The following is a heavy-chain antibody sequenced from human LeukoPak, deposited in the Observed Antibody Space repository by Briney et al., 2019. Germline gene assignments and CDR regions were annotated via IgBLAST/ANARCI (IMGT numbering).Heavy chain of an antibody. J-gene: IGHJ4*02. D-gene: IGHD3-22*01. Sequence: SVKVSCKASGGTFSSYAISWVRQAPGQGLEWMGRIIPILGIANYAQKFQGRVTITADKSTSTAYMELSSLRSEDTAVCYCARVVSYYYDSSGYYGEWGQGTLVTVSS. CDR1: GGTFSSYA. CDR2: IIPILGIA. V-gene: IGHV1-69*04. CDR3: ARVVSYYYDSSGYYGE.